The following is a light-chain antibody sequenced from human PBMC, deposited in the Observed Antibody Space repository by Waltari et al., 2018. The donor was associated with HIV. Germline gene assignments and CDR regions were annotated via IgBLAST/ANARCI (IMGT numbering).Light chain of an antibody. J-gene: IGLJ1*01. CDR2: ETT. CDR3: SLSYRGLWV. V-gene: IGLV7-46*01. Sequence: QAVVTQEPSLTVSPGGTVTLTCDSSTGAVTSGHYPYWFQQKPGQAPRTLIYETTKKQSWTPARFSGPLTGGKAALTLSGAQPEDEAEYYCSLSYRGLWVFGTGTKVTV. CDR1: TGAVTSGHY.